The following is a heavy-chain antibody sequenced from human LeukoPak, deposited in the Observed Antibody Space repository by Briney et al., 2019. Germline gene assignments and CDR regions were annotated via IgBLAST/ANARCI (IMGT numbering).Heavy chain of an antibody. D-gene: IGHD4-4*01. CDR1: GITFSSFA. J-gene: IGHJ4*02. V-gene: IGHV3-23*01. CDR3: AKYYSNYPFFDY. Sequence: GSLRLSCAASGITFSSFAMSWVRQAPGKGLEWVSAISGSGGSTYYADSVKGRFTISRDNSKNTLYLQMNSLRAEDTAVYYCAKYYSNYPFFDYWGQGTLVTVSS. CDR2: ISGSGGST.